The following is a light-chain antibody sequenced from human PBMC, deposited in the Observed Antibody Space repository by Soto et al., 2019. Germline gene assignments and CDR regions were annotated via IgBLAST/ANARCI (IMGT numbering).Light chain of an antibody. CDR3: QSYDSSLSGSDV. CDR1: SSNIGAGYD. CDR2: GNS. Sequence: QSVLTQPPSVSGAPGQRVTISCTGSSSNIGAGYDVHWYQQLPGTAPKLLIYGNSNRPSGVPDRFSGSKSGTSASLAITGLQAEDEADYYGQSYDSSLSGSDVFGTGTKLTVL. J-gene: IGLJ1*01. V-gene: IGLV1-40*01.